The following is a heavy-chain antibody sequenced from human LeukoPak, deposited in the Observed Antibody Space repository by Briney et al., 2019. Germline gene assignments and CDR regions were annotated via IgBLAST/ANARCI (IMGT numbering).Heavy chain of an antibody. CDR3: AREQRGGFGEALDY. V-gene: IGHV3-21*01. D-gene: IGHD3-10*01. CDR2: ISSSSSYI. CDR1: GFTFSSYS. Sequence: PGGSLRLSCAASGFTFSSYSMNWVRQAPGKGLEWVSSISSSSSYIYYADSVKGRFTISRDNAKNSLYLQMNSLRAEDTAVYYCAREQRGGFGEALDYWGQGTLATVSS. J-gene: IGHJ4*02.